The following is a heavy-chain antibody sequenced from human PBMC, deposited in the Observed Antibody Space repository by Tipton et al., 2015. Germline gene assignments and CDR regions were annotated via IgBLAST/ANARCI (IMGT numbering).Heavy chain of an antibody. CDR1: GFTFDDYT. CDR3: AKDLCRYSSSAWCPAGGMDV. D-gene: IGHD6-6*01. V-gene: IGHV3-43*01. J-gene: IGHJ6*02. CDR2: ISWDGGST. Sequence: SLRLSCAASGFTFDDYTMHWVRQVPGKGLEWVSLISWDGGSTYCADSVEGRFSISRDNSKNSLYLQMNSLRTEDTALYYCAKDLCRYSSSAWCPAGGMDVWGQGTTVTVSS.